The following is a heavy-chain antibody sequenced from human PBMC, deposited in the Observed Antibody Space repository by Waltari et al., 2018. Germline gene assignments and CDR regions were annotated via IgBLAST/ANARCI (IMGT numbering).Heavy chain of an antibody. J-gene: IGHJ4*02. CDR2: CDTEDGET. CDR1: GYTLTELS. D-gene: IGHD3-10*01. CDR3: ATDHPSPYYPFDY. Sequence: QVQLVQSGAEVKKPGASVKVSCKVSGYTLTELSMHWVRRAPGKGLEWMGGCDTEDGETIDEQKFQGRVTMTEDTSTDTAYMELSSLRSEDTAVYYCATDHPSPYYPFDYWGQGTLVTVSS. V-gene: IGHV1-24*01.